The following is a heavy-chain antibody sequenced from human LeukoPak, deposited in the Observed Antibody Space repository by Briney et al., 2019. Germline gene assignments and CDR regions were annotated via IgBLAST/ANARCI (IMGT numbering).Heavy chain of an antibody. V-gene: IGHV4-39*07. CDR3: ARDPGVTTGTYYFDS. Sequence: PSETLSLTCTVSGGSISSSSYYWGWIRQPPGKGLEWIGSIYYSGSTYYNPSLKSRVTISFDTSKNQFSLKLTSVTAADTAVYYCARDPGVTTGTYYFDSWGQGSLVTVSS. CDR1: GGSISSSSYY. CDR2: IYYSGST. J-gene: IGHJ4*02. D-gene: IGHD1-1*01.